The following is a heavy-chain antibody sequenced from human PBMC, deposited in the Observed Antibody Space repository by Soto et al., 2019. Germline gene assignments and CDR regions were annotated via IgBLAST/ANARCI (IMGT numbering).Heavy chain of an antibody. V-gene: IGHV1-18*01. CDR3: ARDALGGVNSGVSSWFDP. Sequence: ASVKVSCKASGYTFTSYGISWVRQAPGQGLEWMGWISAYNGNTNYAQKLQGRVTMTTDSSTSTVYMDLTSLKSDDTAVYYCARDALGGVNSGVSSWFDPWGQGTLVTVSS. J-gene: IGHJ5*02. D-gene: IGHD3-16*01. CDR2: ISAYNGNT. CDR1: GYTFTSYG.